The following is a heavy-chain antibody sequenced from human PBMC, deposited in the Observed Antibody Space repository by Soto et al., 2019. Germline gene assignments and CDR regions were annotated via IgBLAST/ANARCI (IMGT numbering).Heavy chain of an antibody. D-gene: IGHD3-10*01. CDR2: IYYSGST. Sequence: QVQLQESGPGLVKPSQTLSLTCTVSGGSITSGGYYWSWIRQHPGKGLEWIGYIYYSGSTYYNPSLKSQVTISVDTSKNQCSLKLSSVTAADTAVYYCAREPYYYGSGHLTKYFDLWGRGTLVTVSS. J-gene: IGHJ2*01. CDR3: AREPYYYGSGHLTKYFDL. CDR1: GGSITSGGYY. V-gene: IGHV4-31*01.